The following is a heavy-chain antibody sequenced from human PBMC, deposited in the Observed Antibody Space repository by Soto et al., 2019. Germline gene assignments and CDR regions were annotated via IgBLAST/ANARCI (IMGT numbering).Heavy chain of an antibody. CDR2: IYYSGST. D-gene: IGHD6-6*01. CDR3: ARLYHSSSAWAYYYYYGMDV. V-gene: IGHV4-39*01. CDR1: GGTISSSSYY. J-gene: IGHJ6*02. Sequence: PSETLSLTCTVSGGTISSSSYYWGWIRQPPGKGLEWIGSIYYSGSTYYNPSLKSRVTISVDTSKNQFSLRLSSVTAADTAVYYCARLYHSSSAWAYYYYYGMDVWGQGTTVTVSS.